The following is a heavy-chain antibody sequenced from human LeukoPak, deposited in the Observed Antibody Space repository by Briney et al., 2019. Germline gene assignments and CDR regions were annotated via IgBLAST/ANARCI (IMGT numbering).Heavy chain of an antibody. V-gene: IGHV5-51*01. J-gene: IGHJ3*02. CDR2: IYPGDSDT. CDR1: RYSFNCYL. D-gene: IGHD3-16*01. Sequence: GESLKTSCKSSRYSFNCYLTGLVRQMPGEGLGWMGIIYPGDSDTRYSPSFQGQVTISADKSISTAYLQWSSLKASDTAMYYCARLGDGPGAFDIWGQGTMVTVSS. CDR3: ARLGDGPGAFDI.